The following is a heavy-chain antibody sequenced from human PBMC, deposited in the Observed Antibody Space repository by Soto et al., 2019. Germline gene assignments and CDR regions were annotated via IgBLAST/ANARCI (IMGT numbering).Heavy chain of an antibody. CDR3: ARGQWLVRGTYWHFDL. CDR1: GFTFSSYA. Sequence: VQLLDSGGGLVQPGGSLRLSCAASGFTFSSYAMSWVRQAPGKGLEPVSVISGGGVSTYYADSVKGRFTISRDNSRDTLYLQMNSLRAEDSAVYYCARGQWLVRGTYWHFDLWGRGTLVTVSS. CDR2: ISGGGVST. J-gene: IGHJ2*01. D-gene: IGHD6-19*01. V-gene: IGHV3-23*01.